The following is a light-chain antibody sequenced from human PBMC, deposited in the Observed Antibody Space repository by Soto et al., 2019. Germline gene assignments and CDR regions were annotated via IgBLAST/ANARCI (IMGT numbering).Light chain of an antibody. Sequence: ESVLTQSPGTLSLSPGERATLSCRASQSASRNYVAWYQQKPGQAPRLLIYGASSRAAGIPDRFSGSGSGTDFTLTISRLEPEDFAVYYCQHYSDSYTFVQGTKLEIK. J-gene: IGKJ2*01. CDR3: QHYSDSYT. CDR1: QSASRNY. V-gene: IGKV3-20*01. CDR2: GAS.